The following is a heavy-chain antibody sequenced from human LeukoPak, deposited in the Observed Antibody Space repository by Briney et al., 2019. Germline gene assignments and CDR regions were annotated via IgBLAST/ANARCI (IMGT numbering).Heavy chain of an antibody. Sequence: PSETLSLTCTVSGGSISSSSYYWGWIRQPPGKGLEWIGSIYYSGSTYYNPSLKSRVTISVDTSKNQFSLKLSSVTAADTAVYYCARDDTSSLYSFDPWGRGILVTVSS. D-gene: IGHD2-21*01. CDR3: ARDDTSSLYSFDP. V-gene: IGHV4-39*07. CDR1: GGSISSSSYY. CDR2: IYYSGST. J-gene: IGHJ5*02.